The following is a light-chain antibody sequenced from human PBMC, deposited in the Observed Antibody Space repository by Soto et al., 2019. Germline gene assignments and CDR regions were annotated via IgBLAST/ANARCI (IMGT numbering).Light chain of an antibody. CDR2: EVN. CDR3: SSYAGINNLGV. CDR1: SSDVGGYKY. V-gene: IGLV2-8*01. Sequence: QSALTQPPSASGSPGQSVTFSCTGTSSDVGGYKYVSWYQQHPGKAPKLMIFEVNKRPSGVPDRFSGSKSGNTASLTVSGLQAEDEADYYCSSYAGINNLGVFGTGTKLTVL. J-gene: IGLJ1*01.